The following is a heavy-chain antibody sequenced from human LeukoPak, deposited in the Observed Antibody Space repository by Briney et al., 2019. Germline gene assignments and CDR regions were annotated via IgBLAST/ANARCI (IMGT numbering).Heavy chain of an antibody. CDR1: GYSISSGYY. Sequence: SETLSLTCTVSGYSISSGYYWGWIRQPPGKGLEWIGGIYHSGSTYYNPSLKSRVTISVDTSKNQFSLKLGSVTAADTAVYYCARDGYSGYWSAFDIWGQGTMVTVSS. D-gene: IGHD3-22*01. CDR3: ARDGYSGYWSAFDI. V-gene: IGHV4-38-2*02. CDR2: IYHSGST. J-gene: IGHJ3*02.